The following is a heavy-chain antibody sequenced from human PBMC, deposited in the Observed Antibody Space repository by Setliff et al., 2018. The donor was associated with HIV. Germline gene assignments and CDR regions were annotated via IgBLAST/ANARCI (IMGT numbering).Heavy chain of an antibody. CDR3: ARAAGLWFGEPFDY. D-gene: IGHD3-10*01. V-gene: IGHV1-2*02. CDR2: VNPKNGDT. J-gene: IGHJ4*02. Sequence: GASVKVSCKASGYTFTDYFMHWVRQAPGQGLEWMGWVNPKNGDTSYAQKLQGRVTMASDTSISTSYMELSSLRSDDTAIYYCARAAGLWFGEPFDYWGQGSLVTVSS. CDR1: GYTFTDYF.